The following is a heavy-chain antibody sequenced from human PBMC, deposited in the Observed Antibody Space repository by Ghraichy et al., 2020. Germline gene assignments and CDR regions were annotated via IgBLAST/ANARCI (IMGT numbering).Heavy chain of an antibody. CDR1: GFTFSAYW. CDR3: ARRRGLQYCSGGSCFFEY. Sequence: RGSLRLSCAASGFTFSAYWMSWVRQAPGKGLEWVANIKQDGSEKYYVDSVKGRFTISRDNAKNSLNLQMNSLRADDTAVYYCARRRGLQYCSGGSCFFEYWGQGTLVTVSS. V-gene: IGHV3-7*01. D-gene: IGHD2-15*01. J-gene: IGHJ4*02. CDR2: IKQDGSEK.